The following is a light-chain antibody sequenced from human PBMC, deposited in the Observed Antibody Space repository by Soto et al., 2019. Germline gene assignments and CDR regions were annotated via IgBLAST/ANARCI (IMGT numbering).Light chain of an antibody. Sequence: DIQMTQSPSTLSGSVGDRVTITCRAIQTISSWLAWYQQKPGKAPKRLIYKASTLKSGVPSRFSGSGSGTEFTLTISSLQPDDFATYYCQHYNSYSEAFGQGTKVELK. CDR1: QTISSW. J-gene: IGKJ1*01. CDR3: QHYNSYSEA. CDR2: KAS. V-gene: IGKV1-5*03.